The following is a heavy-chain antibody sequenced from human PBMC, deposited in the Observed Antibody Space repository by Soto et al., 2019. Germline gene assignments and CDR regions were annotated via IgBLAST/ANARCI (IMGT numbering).Heavy chain of an antibody. J-gene: IGHJ6*02. CDR1: GYSISNGYY. CDR3: ARVPATYSDNCYYGMDV. V-gene: IGHV4-38-2*01. D-gene: IGHD2-15*01. CDR2: IYHSGYT. Sequence: SETLSLTCAVSGYSISNGYYWGWIRQPPGEGLEWIGIIYHSGYTYYNPSLKSRVTMSADTSKNKFSLRLTSVTAADTAVYYCARVPATYSDNCYYGMDVCGQGTTVTV.